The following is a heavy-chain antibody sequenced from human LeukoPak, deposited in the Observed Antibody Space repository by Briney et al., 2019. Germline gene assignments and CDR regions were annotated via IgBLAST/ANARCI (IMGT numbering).Heavy chain of an antibody. CDR3: AKGGLYYDILTGLYFDY. V-gene: IGHV3-7*01. CDR1: GFTFSSSW. CDR2: INQDGRKQ. J-gene: IGHJ4*02. D-gene: IGHD3-9*01. Sequence: PGGSLRLSCSASGFTFSSSWMNWVRQAPGKGLEWVANINQDGRKQNYVDSVKGRFTISRDTSKNTLYLQMNSLRAEDTAVYYCAKGGLYYDILTGLYFDYWGQGTLVTVSS.